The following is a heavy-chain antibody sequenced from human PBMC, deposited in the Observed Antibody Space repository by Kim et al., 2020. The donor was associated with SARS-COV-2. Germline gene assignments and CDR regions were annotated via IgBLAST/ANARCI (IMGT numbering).Heavy chain of an antibody. CDR2: IYYSGST. D-gene: IGHD2-8*02. J-gene: IGHJ4*02. Sequence: SETLSLTCTVSGGSISSYYWSWIRQPPGKGLEWIGYIYYSGSTNYNPSLKSRVTISVDTSKNQFSLKLSSVTAADTAVYYCARESPGGYGYDYWGQGTLVT. CDR1: GGSISSYY. V-gene: IGHV4-59*13. CDR3: ARESPGGYGYDY.